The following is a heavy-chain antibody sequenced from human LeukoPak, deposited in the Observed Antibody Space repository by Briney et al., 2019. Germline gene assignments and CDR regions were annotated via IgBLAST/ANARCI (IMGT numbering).Heavy chain of an antibody. D-gene: IGHD3-3*01. CDR3: ARTLYYDFWSGYDSYYFDY. Sequence: GGSLRLPCAASGFTFSDYYMSWIRQAPGKGLEWVSYISSSSSYTNYADSVKGRFTISRDNAKNSLYLQMNSLRAEDTAVYYCARTLYYDFWSGYDSYYFDYWGQGTLVTVSS. V-gene: IGHV3-11*06. CDR2: ISSSSSYT. CDR1: GFTFSDYY. J-gene: IGHJ4*02.